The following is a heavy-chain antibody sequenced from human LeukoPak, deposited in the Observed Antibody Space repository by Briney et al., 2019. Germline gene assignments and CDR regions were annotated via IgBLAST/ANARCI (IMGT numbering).Heavy chain of an antibody. Sequence: SETLSLTCAVSGYSITSAYYWGWIRQPPGKGLEWIGNIYHSGSTTYNPSLKSRVIISVDTSKNQFSLKLTSVTAAETAIYYCASKSGYDLGFDYWGQGALVTVSS. D-gene: IGHD5-12*01. V-gene: IGHV4-38-2*01. CDR3: ASKSGYDLGFDY. CDR2: IYHSGST. J-gene: IGHJ4*02. CDR1: GYSITSAYY.